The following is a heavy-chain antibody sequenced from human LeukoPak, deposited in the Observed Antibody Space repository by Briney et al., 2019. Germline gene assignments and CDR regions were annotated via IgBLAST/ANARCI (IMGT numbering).Heavy chain of an antibody. V-gene: IGHV2-5*02. CDR2: IYWDGDE. Sequence: SGPTLVNPTQTLTLTCTFSGFSLTTTGVGVGWIRQPPGKALEWLALIYWDGDERYRPSLKSRLSIAKDTSKNQVVLTMTNMDPVDTGTYYCARDYYDSSGNYYSYMDVWGKGTTVTVS. D-gene: IGHD3-22*01. J-gene: IGHJ6*03. CDR3: ARDYYDSSGNYYSYMDV. CDR1: GFSLTTTGVG.